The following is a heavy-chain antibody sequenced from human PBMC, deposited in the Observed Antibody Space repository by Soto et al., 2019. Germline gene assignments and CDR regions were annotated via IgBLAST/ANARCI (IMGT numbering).Heavy chain of an antibody. CDR2: IIPIFGTA. V-gene: IGHV1-69*01. CDR1: GGTFSSYA. J-gene: IGHJ6*02. D-gene: IGHD3-22*01. CDR3: ARYVRHYYDSSGYIYYYGMDV. Sequence: QVQLVQSGAEVKKPGSSVKVSCKASGGTFSSYAISWVRQAPGQGLEWMGGIIPIFGTANYAQKFQGRVTITADESTSTAYMELSSMRSEDTAVYYCARYVRHYYDSSGYIYYYGMDVWGQGTTVTVYS.